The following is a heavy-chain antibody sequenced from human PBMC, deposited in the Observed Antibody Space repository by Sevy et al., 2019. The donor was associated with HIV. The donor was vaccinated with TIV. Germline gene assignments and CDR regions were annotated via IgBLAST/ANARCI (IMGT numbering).Heavy chain of an antibody. D-gene: IGHD4-17*01. CDR3: ARDHVKDGDLGDYYYYAMDV. Sequence: GGSLRLSCAASGFTFSDYYMSWIRQAPGKGLEWLSYISGDGDTIYYTHSVKGRFTISRDNAKKSLYLQMNSLRAEATAVYYCARDHVKDGDLGDYYYYAMDVWGQGTSVTVSS. CDR2: ISGDGDTI. V-gene: IGHV3-11*01. CDR1: GFTFSDYY. J-gene: IGHJ6*02.